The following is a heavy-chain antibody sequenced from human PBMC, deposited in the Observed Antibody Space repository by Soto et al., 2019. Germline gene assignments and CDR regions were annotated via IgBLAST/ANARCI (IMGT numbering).Heavy chain of an antibody. CDR2: IYHSGST. CDR1: GGSISSSNW. V-gene: IGHV4-4*02. D-gene: IGHD6-13*01. Sequence: QVQLQESGPGLVKPSGTLSLTCAVSGGSISSSNWWSWVRQPPGKGLEWIGEIYHSGSTNYNPSLNSRVTISVDKAKNQFSLKRSSVTAADTAVYYCARQIAAAVWSFDYWGQGTLVNVSS. CDR3: ARQIAAAVWSFDY. J-gene: IGHJ4*02.